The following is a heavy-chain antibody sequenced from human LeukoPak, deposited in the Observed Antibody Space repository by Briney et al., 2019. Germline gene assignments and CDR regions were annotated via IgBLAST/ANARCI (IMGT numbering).Heavy chain of an antibody. CDR1: GFTFSSYE. D-gene: IGHD3-22*01. Sequence: GGSLRLSCAASGFTFSSYEMNWARKPPGKGREGVSYISSSGSTIYYADSVKGRFTISRDNAKNSLYLQMNSLRAEDTAVYYCARELSSGYYGFDYWGQGTLVTVSS. CDR3: ARELSSGYYGFDY. CDR2: ISSSGSTI. V-gene: IGHV3-48*03. J-gene: IGHJ4*02.